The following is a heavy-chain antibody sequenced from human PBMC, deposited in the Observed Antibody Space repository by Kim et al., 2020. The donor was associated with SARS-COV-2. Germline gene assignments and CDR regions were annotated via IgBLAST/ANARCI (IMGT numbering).Heavy chain of an antibody. Sequence: GGSLRLSCAASGFTFSSYAMHWVRQAPGKGLEWVAVISYDGSNKYYADSVKGRFTISRDNSKNTLYLQMNSLRAEDTAVYYCARDRVATIPYYYYYGMDV. J-gene: IGHJ6*01. V-gene: IGHV3-30*04. D-gene: IGHD5-12*01. CDR2: ISYDGSNK. CDR3: ARDRVATIPYYYYYGMDV. CDR1: GFTFSSYA.